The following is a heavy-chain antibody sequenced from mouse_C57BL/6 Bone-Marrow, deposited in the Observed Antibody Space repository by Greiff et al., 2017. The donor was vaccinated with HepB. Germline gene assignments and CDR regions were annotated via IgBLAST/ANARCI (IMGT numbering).Heavy chain of an antibody. CDR3: ARVYDGYLPYAMDF. CDR1: GYTFTSYW. CDR2: IDPNSGGT. J-gene: IGHJ4*01. D-gene: IGHD2-3*01. Sequence: QVHVKQPGAELVKPGASVKLSCKASGYTFTSYWMHWVKQRPGRGLEWIGRIDPNSGGTKYNEKFKSKATLTVDKPSSTAYMQLSSLTSEDSAVYYCARVYDGYLPYAMDFWGQGTSVTVSS. V-gene: IGHV1-72*01.